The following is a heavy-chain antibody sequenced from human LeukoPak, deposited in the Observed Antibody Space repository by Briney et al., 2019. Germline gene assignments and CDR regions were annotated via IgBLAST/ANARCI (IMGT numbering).Heavy chain of an antibody. V-gene: IGHV6-1*01. CDR3: ARAAYGDYGGDY. CDR2: SYYRSRWYK. D-gene: IGHD4-17*01. J-gene: IGHJ4*02. Sequence: SQTLSLTCAISGDSVSSNSAAWNWIRHSPSRGLEWLGRSYYRSRWYKDYAVSVRGRIPINADTSKTLFSLQLSSVTAADTAVYYCARAAYGDYGGDYWGQGTLVTVS. CDR1: GDSVSSNSAA.